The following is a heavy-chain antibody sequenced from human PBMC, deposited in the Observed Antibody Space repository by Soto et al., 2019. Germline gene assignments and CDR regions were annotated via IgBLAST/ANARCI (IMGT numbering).Heavy chain of an antibody. V-gene: IGHV3-23*01. J-gene: IGHJ4*02. CDR2: ISGSGGST. Sequence: SXRLSCAASGFSFSSYAMSWVRQAPGKGLEWVSAISGSGGSTYYADSVKGRFTISRDNSKNTLYLQMNSLRAEDTAVYYCAKSRLGYSSSFADYWGQGTLVTVSS. CDR1: GFSFSSYA. CDR3: AKSRLGYSSSFADY. D-gene: IGHD6-13*01.